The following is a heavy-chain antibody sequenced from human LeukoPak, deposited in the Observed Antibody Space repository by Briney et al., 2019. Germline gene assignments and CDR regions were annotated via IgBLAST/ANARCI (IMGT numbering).Heavy chain of an antibody. D-gene: IGHD5-24*01. Sequence: PGASLRLSCAASGFIFRNYAMSWVRQAPGKGLEWVSSISSSSSYIYYADSVKGRFTISRDNAKNSLYLQMNSLRAEDTAVYYCAREESSQLNGMDVWGKGTTVTVSS. J-gene: IGHJ6*04. CDR3: AREESSQLNGMDV. CDR1: GFIFRNYA. V-gene: IGHV3-21*01. CDR2: ISSSSSYI.